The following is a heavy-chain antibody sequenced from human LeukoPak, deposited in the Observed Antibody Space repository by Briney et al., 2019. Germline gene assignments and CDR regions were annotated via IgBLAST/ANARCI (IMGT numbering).Heavy chain of an antibody. Sequence: GGSLRLSCAASGFTFSNYAMSWVRQAPGKGLEWVSAISGSGGSTYYADSVKGRFTISRDNSKNTLYLQMNSLRAEDMAVYYCAKAPIVVAPAGPYYYMDVWAKGTTVTVSS. V-gene: IGHV3-23*01. J-gene: IGHJ6*03. CDR1: GFTFSNYA. CDR2: ISGSGGST. D-gene: IGHD2-2*01. CDR3: AKAPIVVAPAGPYYYMDV.